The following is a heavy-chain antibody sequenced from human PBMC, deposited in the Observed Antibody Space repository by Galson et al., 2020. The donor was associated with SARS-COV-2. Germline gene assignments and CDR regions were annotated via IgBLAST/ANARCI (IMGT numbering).Heavy chain of an antibody. Sequence: SETLSLTCAVSGGSISSGGYSWSWIRQPPGKGLEWIGYIYHSGSTYYNPSLKSRVTISVDRSKNQFSLKLSSVTAADTAVYYCASLATFGVVTHFDYWGQGTLVTVSS. D-gene: IGHD3-3*01. CDR2: IYHSGST. J-gene: IGHJ4*02. CDR1: GGSISSGGYS. V-gene: IGHV4-30-2*01. CDR3: ASLATFGVVTHFDY.